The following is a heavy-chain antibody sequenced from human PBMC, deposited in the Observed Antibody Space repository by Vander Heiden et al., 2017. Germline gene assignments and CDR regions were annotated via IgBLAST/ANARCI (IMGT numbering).Heavy chain of an antibody. D-gene: IGHD3-16*01. CDR2: IILLFDTA. CDR3: ATGALLGADYYYFPMDV. Sequence: QVQLVQSGAEMKKPGSSVKVSCTASGGTFNNYAISWVRQAPGQGLEWMGVIILLFDTASYAENYQDRVTITADEATTTVYMELSRLRSEDTAVYYCATGALLGADYYYFPMDVWGQGTKVTVSS. J-gene: IGHJ6*02. V-gene: IGHV1-69*01. CDR1: GGTFNNYA.